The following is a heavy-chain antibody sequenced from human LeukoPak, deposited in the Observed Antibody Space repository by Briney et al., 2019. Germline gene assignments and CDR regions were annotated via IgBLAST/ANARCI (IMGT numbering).Heavy chain of an antibody. CDR3: ARGRRITMIVVVISRENYFDY. V-gene: IGHV3-21*01. CDR1: GFTFSSHG. CDR2: ITSGTRT. J-gene: IGHJ4*02. Sequence: GGSLRLSCVASGFTFSSHGMNWVRQAPGKGLEWVSGITSGTRTYYADSVKGRFAISRDNAKNSLYLQMSSLRAEDTAVYYCARGRRITMIVVVISRENYFDYWGQGTLVTVSS. D-gene: IGHD3-22*01.